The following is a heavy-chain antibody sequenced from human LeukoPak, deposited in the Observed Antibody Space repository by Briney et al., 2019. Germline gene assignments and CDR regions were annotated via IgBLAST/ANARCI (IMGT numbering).Heavy chain of an antibody. CDR1: GGTFSSYA. J-gene: IGHJ6*03. Sequence: SVKVSCKASGGTFSSYAISWVRQAPGQGLEWMGGIIPIFGIANYAQKFQGRVTITTDESTSTAYMELSSLRSEDTAVYYCARDRTSNYYYYMDVWGKGTTVTVSS. V-gene: IGHV1-69*05. CDR2: IIPIFGIA. D-gene: IGHD3/OR15-3a*01. CDR3: ARDRTSNYYYYMDV.